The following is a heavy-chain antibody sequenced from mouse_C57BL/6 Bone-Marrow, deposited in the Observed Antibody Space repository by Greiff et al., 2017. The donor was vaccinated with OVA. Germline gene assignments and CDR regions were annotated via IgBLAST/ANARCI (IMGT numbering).Heavy chain of an antibody. J-gene: IGHJ2*01. CDR1: GYTFTSYG. Sequence: QVQLQQSGAELARPGASVKLSCKASGYTFTSYGISWVKQRTGQGLEWIGVIYPRSGNTYYNEKFKGKATLTADKSSSTAYMELRSLTSEDSAVYYCASWSYDGSRSDDWGQGTTLTVSS. CDR2: IYPRSGNT. V-gene: IGHV1-81*01. D-gene: IGHD1-1*01. CDR3: ASWSYDGSRSDD.